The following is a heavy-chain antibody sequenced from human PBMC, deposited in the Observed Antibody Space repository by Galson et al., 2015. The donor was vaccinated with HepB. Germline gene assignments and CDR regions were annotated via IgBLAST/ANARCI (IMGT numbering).Heavy chain of an antibody. J-gene: IGHJ4*02. Sequence: SVKVSCKASGYTFTSYAMNWVRQAPGQGLEWMGWINTNTGNPTYAQGFTGRFVFSLDTSVSTAYLQISSLKAEDTAVYYCAGSYLHYYYDSSGYCSLDYWGQGTLVTASS. CDR2: INTNTGNP. D-gene: IGHD3-22*01. V-gene: IGHV7-4-1*02. CDR3: AGSYLHYYYDSSGYCSLDY. CDR1: GYTFTSYA.